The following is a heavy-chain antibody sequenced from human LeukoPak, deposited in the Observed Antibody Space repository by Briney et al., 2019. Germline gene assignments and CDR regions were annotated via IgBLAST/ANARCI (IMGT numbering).Heavy chain of an antibody. D-gene: IGHD5-12*01. CDR1: GGSFSGYY. CDR2: INHSGST. J-gene: IGHJ4*02. V-gene: IGHV4-34*01. Sequence: TSSETLSLTCAVYGGSFSGYYWSWIRQPPGKGLEWIGEINHSGSTNYNPSLKSRVTISVDTSKNQFSLKLSSVTAADTAVYYCAKEENGYGDYWGQGTLVTVSS. CDR3: AKEENGYGDY.